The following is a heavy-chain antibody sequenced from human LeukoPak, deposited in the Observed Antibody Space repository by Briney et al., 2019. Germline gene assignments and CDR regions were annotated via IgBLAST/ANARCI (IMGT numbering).Heavy chain of an antibody. Sequence: ASVTVSCKASGYTFTGYYMHWVRQAPGQGLEWMGWINPNSGGTNYAQKFQGKVTMTRDTSISTAYMELSRLRSDDTVVYYCASALYCSGGSCYDYWGQGSLVTVSS. D-gene: IGHD2-15*01. CDR1: GYTFTGYY. CDR2: INPNSGGT. V-gene: IGHV1-2*02. J-gene: IGHJ4*02. CDR3: ASALYCSGGSCYDY.